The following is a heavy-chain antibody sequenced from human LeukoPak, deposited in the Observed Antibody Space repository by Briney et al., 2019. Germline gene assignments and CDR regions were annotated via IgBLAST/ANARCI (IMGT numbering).Heavy chain of an antibody. CDR2: IYYSGRT. V-gene: IGHV4-39*02. CDR1: GGFISISSYN. CDR3: ARRRYYDSTGYFD. J-gene: IGHJ1*01. Sequence: SETLSLTCTVPGGFISISSYNWGWIRQPPGKGRDRFGDIYYSGRTYYNPSLRSRVSISLDTSMNHFSLTLSSVTAADTAVYYCARRRYYDSTGYFDWGRGSLVIVSS. D-gene: IGHD3-22*01.